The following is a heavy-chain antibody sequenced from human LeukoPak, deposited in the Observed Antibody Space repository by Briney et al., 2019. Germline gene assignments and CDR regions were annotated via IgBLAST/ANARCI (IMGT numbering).Heavy chain of an antibody. J-gene: IGHJ4*02. CDR3: ARLRRSDSHGYYPYLDY. D-gene: IGHD3-22*01. CDR2: ISDDGRNK. V-gene: IGHV3-30*03. Sequence: PGGSLRLSCAASGLTFNNYGMHYVRQAPGKGLEWVSVISDDGRNKKYEDSVRGRFTISRDDSNNTLYLQMNNLRGEDTAVYYCARLRRSDSHGYYPYLDYWGQGTLVTVSS. CDR1: GLTFNNYG.